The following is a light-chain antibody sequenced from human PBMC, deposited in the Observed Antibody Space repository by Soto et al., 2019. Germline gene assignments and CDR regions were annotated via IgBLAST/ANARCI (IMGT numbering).Light chain of an antibody. J-gene: IGKJ5*01. CDR2: DVS. CDR1: QGVTTN. Sequence: MLMTQSTSILSVSPGERVTLSCRAGQGVTTNFAWYQQKSGQSPRLLIYDVSTRATGVPARFSGTGSETDFTLTISGLQSEDSAVYFCQQYNNWPFSFGQGTRLEIK. V-gene: IGKV3-15*01. CDR3: QQYNNWPFS.